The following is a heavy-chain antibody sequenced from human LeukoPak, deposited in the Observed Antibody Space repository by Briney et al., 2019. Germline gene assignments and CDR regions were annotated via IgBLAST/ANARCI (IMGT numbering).Heavy chain of an antibody. J-gene: IGHJ4*02. CDR2: IGGSGGNT. D-gene: IGHD1-26*01. Sequence: GGSLRLSCAASGFTFSNYAMSWVRQAPGKGLEWVSAIGGSGGNTYYADSAKGRFTIPRDNSKNTLYLQMNSLRAEDTAVYYCAKDLGRYRNNYFDYWGQGTLVTVSS. CDR3: AKDLGRYRNNYFDY. V-gene: IGHV3-23*01. CDR1: GFTFSNYA.